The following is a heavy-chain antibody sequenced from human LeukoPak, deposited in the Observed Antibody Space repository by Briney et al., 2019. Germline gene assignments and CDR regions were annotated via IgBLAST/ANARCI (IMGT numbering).Heavy chain of an antibody. CDR2: ISYSGNT. D-gene: IGHD3-22*01. V-gene: IGHV4-59*01. CDR3: TRGVGSGYSDD. CDR1: GDSISSTYY. J-gene: IGHJ4*02. Sequence: SETLSLTCTVSGDSISSTYYWTWIRQPPGKGLEWTGYISYSGNTNYNPSLKSRVTISVDTSKNQLSLKLSSVTAADTAVYYCTRGVGSGYSDDWGQGTLVTVSS.